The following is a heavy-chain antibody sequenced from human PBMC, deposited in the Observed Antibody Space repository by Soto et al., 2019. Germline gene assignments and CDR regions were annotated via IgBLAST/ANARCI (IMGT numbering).Heavy chain of an antibody. CDR3: ARDIGSVSGWFDP. J-gene: IGHJ5*02. D-gene: IGHD3-16*02. Sequence: ASVKVSCKASGYTFTSYAMHRVRQAPGQRLEWMGWINAGNGNTKYSQKFQGRVTITRDTSASTAYMELSSLRSEDTAVYYCARDIGSVSGWFDPWGQGTLVTVSS. CDR2: INAGNGNT. V-gene: IGHV1-3*01. CDR1: GYTFTSYA.